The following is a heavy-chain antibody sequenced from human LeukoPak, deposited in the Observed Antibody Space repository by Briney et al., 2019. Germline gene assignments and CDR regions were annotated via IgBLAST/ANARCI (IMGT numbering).Heavy chain of an antibody. CDR1: GGTFSNYA. D-gene: IGHD1/OR15-1a*01. CDR2: ISSSGSTI. J-gene: IGHJ4*02. V-gene: IGHV3-48*03. Sequence: SCKASGGTFSNYAISWVRQAPGKGLEWVSYISSSGSTIYYADSVKGRFTISRDNAKNSLYLQMNSLRAEDTAVYYCARAPRTIPTRPDYWGQGTLVTVSS. CDR3: ARAPRTIPTRPDY.